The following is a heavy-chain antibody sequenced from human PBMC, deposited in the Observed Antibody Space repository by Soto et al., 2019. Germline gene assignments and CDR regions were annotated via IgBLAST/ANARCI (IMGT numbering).Heavy chain of an antibody. CDR3: ARTRPNFGAVDS. D-gene: IGHD3-10*01. CDR1: GYSITSSSF. CDR2: IYLGGTT. V-gene: IGHV4-38-2*01. Sequence: PSETLSLTCAVSGYSITSSSFWGWIRQPPGKGLEWIGSIYLGGTTYYDPSLKSRVTISVDTSRNEFSLKLTSVTAADTAVYYCARTRPNFGAVDSWGQGALVTVYS. J-gene: IGHJ4*02.